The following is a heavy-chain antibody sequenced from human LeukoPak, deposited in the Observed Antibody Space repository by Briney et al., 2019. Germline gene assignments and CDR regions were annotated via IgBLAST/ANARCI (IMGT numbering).Heavy chain of an antibody. V-gene: IGHV3-48*04. CDR1: GVTFSSYA. CDR2: ISGDSDSI. CDR3: ARGNYGSGYDY. D-gene: IGHD3-10*01. J-gene: IGHJ4*02. Sequence: GGSLRLSCAASGVTFSSYAMSWVRQAPGKGLEWVSYISGDSDSIYYADSVRGRFAISRDNAKNSLYLQMNGLRAEDTAVYYCARGNYGSGYDYWGQGTLVTVSS.